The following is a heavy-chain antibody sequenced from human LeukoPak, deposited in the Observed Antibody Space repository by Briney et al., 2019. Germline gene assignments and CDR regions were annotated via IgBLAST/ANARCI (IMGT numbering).Heavy chain of an antibody. CDR2: IYYSGST. CDR1: GGSISSYY. D-gene: IGHD2-2*01. V-gene: IGHV4-59*01. Sequence: SETLSLTCTVSGGSISSYYWSWIRQPPGKGLEWIGYIYYSGSTSYNPSLKSRVTISVDMSKNQISLKVRSVTAADTAVYYCARTTEDCSSTSCYQYWFDPWGQGTLVTVSS. CDR3: ARTTEDCSSTSCYQYWFDP. J-gene: IGHJ5*02.